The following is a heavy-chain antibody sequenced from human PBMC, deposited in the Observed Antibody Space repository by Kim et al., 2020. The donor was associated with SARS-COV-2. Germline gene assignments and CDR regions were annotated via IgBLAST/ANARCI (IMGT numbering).Heavy chain of an antibody. D-gene: IGHD2-15*01. J-gene: IGHJ6*02. Sequence: GGSLRLSCAASGFTFSSYSMNWVRQAPGKGLEWVSSISSSSSYIYYADSVKGRFTISRDNAKNSLYLQMNSLRAEDTAVYYCARSEYCSGGSCYCYYYGMDVWGQGTTVTVSS. V-gene: IGHV3-21*01. CDR1: GFTFSSYS. CDR3: ARSEYCSGGSCYCYYYGMDV. CDR2: ISSSSSYI.